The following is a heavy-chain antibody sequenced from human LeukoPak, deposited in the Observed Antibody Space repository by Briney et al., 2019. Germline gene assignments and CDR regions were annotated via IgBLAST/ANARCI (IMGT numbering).Heavy chain of an antibody. CDR3: ARDTFPDDYYDSSGYQDY. CDR2: IRYDGSNK. Sequence: PGGSLRLSCAASGFTFSSYGMHWVRQAPGKGLEWVAFIRYDGSNKYYADSVKGRFTISRDNSKSTLYLQMNSLRAEDTAVYYCARDTFPDDYYDSSGYQDYWGQGTLVTVSS. J-gene: IGHJ4*02. D-gene: IGHD3-22*01. V-gene: IGHV3-30*02. CDR1: GFTFSSYG.